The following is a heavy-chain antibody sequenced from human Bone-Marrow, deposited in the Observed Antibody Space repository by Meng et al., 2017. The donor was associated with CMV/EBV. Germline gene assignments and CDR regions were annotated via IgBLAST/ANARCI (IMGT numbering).Heavy chain of an antibody. J-gene: IGHJ3*02. CDR3: ARVDRITIFGVVMDDAFDI. D-gene: IGHD3-3*01. Sequence: LSLTCTVSGGSISSGGYYWSWIRQHPGKGLEWIGYIYYSGSTYYNPSLKSRVTISVDTSKTQFSLKLSSVTAADTAVYYCARVDRITIFGVVMDDAFDIWGQGTMVTVSS. V-gene: IGHV4-31*03. CDR2: IYYSGST. CDR1: GGSISSGGYY.